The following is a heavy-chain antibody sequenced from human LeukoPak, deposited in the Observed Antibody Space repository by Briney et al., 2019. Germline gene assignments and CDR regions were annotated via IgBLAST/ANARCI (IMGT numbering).Heavy chain of an antibody. D-gene: IGHD3-10*01. CDR1: GFTFSTYA. V-gene: IGHV3-23*01. Sequence: GGSLRLSCAASGFTFSTYAMSWVRQAPGKGLEWVSAISGSGGSTNYADSVKGRVTVSRDNSKNTLYLQMNSLRAEDTAVYYCAKDPTPWGDRYNWFDPWGQGTLVTVSS. CDR3: AKDPTPWGDRYNWFDP. CDR2: ISGSGGST. J-gene: IGHJ5*02.